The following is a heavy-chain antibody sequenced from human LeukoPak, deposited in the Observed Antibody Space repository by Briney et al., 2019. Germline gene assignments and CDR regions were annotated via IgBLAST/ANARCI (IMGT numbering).Heavy chain of an antibody. CDR2: IYHSGTT. D-gene: IGHD4-17*01. CDR1: GAFITNSHW. Sequence: SGTLFLTCAVSGAFITNSHWWSWARQPPGKGLEWIGEIYHSGTTNYNPSLKSRVTMSVDKSKNQFSLKLTSVTAADTAVYYCATYFYGEYGSYYFDYWGQGTLVTVSS. V-gene: IGHV4-4*02. CDR3: ATYFYGEYGSYYFDY. J-gene: IGHJ4*02.